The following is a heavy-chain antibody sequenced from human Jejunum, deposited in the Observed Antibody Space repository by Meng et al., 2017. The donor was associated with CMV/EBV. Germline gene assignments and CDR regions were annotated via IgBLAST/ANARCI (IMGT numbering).Heavy chain of an antibody. D-gene: IGHD6-13*01. CDR3: AKRLYSSSWYFAFDI. CDR2: IRYDGNNK. CDR1: FTFSNYD. Sequence: FTFSNYDMHWVRQAPGKGLEWVAFIRYDGNNKYYADSVKGRFTISRDNSKNTLYLQMNSLRAEDTAAYYCAKRLYSSSWYFAFDIWGQGTMVTVSS. J-gene: IGHJ3*02. V-gene: IGHV3-30*02.